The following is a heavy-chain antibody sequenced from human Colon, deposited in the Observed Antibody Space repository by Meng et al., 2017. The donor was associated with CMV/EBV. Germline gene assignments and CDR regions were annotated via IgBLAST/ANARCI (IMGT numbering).Heavy chain of an antibody. CDR1: GFTFTNYA. CDR3: AKGSATSRPYYFDY. V-gene: IGHV3-23*01. J-gene: IGHJ4*02. Sequence: SCAASGFTFTNYAMSWVRQAPGKGLEWVSAITDSGGDPYHAASVKGRFTISRDNSKTTLSLQMNSLRAEDTAVYYCAKGSATSRPYYFDYWGQGTLVTVSS. CDR2: ITDSGGDP. D-gene: IGHD3-3*01.